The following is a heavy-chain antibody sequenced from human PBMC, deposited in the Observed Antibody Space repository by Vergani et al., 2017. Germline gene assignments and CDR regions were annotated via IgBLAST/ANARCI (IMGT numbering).Heavy chain of an antibody. CDR3: AKDRYCSSTSCYGYMDV. Sequence: VQLVESGGGLVKPGGSLRLSCAASGFTFSSFAMSWVRQAPGKGLEWVSTNSGSGGSTYYADSVKGRFTISRDNSKNTLYLQMNSLRAEDTAVYYCAKDRYCSSTSCYGYMDVWGKGTTVTVSS. CDR1: GFTFSSFA. D-gene: IGHD2-2*01. CDR2: NSGSGGST. J-gene: IGHJ6*03. V-gene: IGHV3-23*04.